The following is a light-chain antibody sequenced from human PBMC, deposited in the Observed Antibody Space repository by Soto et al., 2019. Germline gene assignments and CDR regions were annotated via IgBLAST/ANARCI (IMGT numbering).Light chain of an antibody. CDR3: QQYNSYPRWT. J-gene: IGKJ1*01. CDR2: DAS. V-gene: IGKV1-5*01. CDR1: QSISTW. Sequence: DIQMTQSPSSLSASVGDRVTITCRASQSISTWLAWYQHKPGKAPKVLIYDASILESGVPSRFSGSGSGTEFSLTISSLQPDDFATYFCQQYNSYPRWTFGQGTKV.